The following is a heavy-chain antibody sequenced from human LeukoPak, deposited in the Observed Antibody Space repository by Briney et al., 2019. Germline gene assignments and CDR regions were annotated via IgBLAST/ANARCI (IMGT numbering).Heavy chain of an antibody. CDR2: INHSGST. J-gene: IGHJ4*02. CDR3: AVVVVPAAKDYYFDY. Sequence: PSETLSLTCAVYGGSFSGYYWGWIRHPQGKGLEWIGEINHSGSTNYNPSLKSRVTISLDTSKNQFSLKLSSVTAADTAVYYCAVVVVPAAKDYYFDYWGQGTLVTVSS. CDR1: GGSFSGYY. D-gene: IGHD2-2*01. V-gene: IGHV4-34*01.